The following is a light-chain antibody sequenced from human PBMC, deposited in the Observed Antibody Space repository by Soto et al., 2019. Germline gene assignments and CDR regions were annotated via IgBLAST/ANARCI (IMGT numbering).Light chain of an antibody. V-gene: IGKV3-20*01. Sequence: ELVLTQSPGTLSLSPGERATLSCRASQSVSSSYLDWYQQKPGQAPRLLIYGASSRATGIADRFSGSGSGTDFRLTTGKLEPQDFAMYYCQQDGMSPLGTFGQGTRLEIK. CDR2: GAS. J-gene: IGKJ5*01. CDR3: QQDGMSPLGT. CDR1: QSVSSSY.